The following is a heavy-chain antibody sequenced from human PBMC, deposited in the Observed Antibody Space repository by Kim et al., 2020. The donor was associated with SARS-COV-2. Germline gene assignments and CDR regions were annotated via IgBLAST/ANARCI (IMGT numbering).Heavy chain of an antibody. D-gene: IGHD2-2*01. J-gene: IGHJ5*02. Sequence: GESLKISCKGSGYSFTSYWIGWVRQMPGKGLEWMGIIYPGDSDTRYSPSFQGQVTISADKSISTAYLQWSSLKASDTAMYYCARDPGGYCSSTSCRRGNWFDPWGQGTLVTVSS. V-gene: IGHV5-51*01. CDR1: GYSFTSYW. CDR3: ARDPGGYCSSTSCRRGNWFDP. CDR2: IYPGDSDT.